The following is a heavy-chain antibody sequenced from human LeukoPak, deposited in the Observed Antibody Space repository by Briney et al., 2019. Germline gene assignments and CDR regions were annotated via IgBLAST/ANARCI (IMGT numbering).Heavy chain of an antibody. Sequence: GRSLRLSCAASGFTSSSHGMNWVRQAPGKGLEWVAIIWYDGTNKYFADSVKGRFTISRDNSKNTLYLQMNSLRAEDTAVYYCARENYETLTGYQYYFDYWGQGTLVTVSS. J-gene: IGHJ4*02. CDR2: IWYDGTNK. D-gene: IGHD3-9*01. CDR1: GFTSSSHG. CDR3: ARENYETLTGYQYYFDY. V-gene: IGHV3-33*01.